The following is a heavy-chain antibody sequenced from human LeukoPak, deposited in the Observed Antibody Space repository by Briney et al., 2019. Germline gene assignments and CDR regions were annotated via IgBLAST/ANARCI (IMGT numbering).Heavy chain of an antibody. D-gene: IGHD2-2*01. CDR1: GYSFTTYW. V-gene: IGHV5-51*01. J-gene: IGHJ4*02. CDR3: ARRHRYCSSTGCYAVDY. CDR2: IYPDDSDT. Sequence: GESLKISCKGSGYSFTTYWIAWVRQMPGKGLDWMGIIYPDDSDTTYSPSFQGQVTISVDKSISTAYLQWNSPKASDTAMYYCARRHRYCSSTGCYAVDYWGQGTLVTVSS.